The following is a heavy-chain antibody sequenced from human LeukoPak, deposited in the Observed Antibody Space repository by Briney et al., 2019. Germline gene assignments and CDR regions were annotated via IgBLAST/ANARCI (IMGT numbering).Heavy chain of an antibody. J-gene: IGHJ4*02. V-gene: IGHV4-59*01. Sequence: PSETLSLTCTVSGDSINSYYWSWIRQPPGKGLEWIGYIYFSGGTNYSPSLKSRLTISVDTSKNQFSLSLTSVTAADTAIYYCARLAILTSSYYYFDYWGQGTLVTVSS. CDR2: IYFSGGT. D-gene: IGHD3-9*01. CDR1: GDSINSYY. CDR3: ARLAILTSSYYYFDY.